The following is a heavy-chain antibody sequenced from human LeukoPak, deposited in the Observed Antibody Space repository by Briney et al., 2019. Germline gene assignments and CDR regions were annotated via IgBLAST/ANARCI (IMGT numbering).Heavy chain of an antibody. CDR3: ARAVEYNWFDP. CDR2: ISSSSSYI. V-gene: IGHV3-21*01. CDR1: GFSFSSYS. J-gene: IGHJ5*02. Sequence: GGSLRLSCAASGFSFSSYSMNWVRQAPGKGLEWVSCISSSSSYIYYADSVKGRSNNSRDNAKNSLNLQMNSLRAEYTAVYYCARAVEYNWFDPWGQGTLVTVSS.